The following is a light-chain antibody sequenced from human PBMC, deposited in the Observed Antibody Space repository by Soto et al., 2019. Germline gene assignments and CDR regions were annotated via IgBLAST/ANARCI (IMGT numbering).Light chain of an antibody. Sequence: ELVLTQSPVTLSLSPGERATLSCRASQSVSSYLAWYQQKPGQAPRLLIYDASNRATGIPARFNGSGSGTDFTLTISSLEPEDFAVYYCQQRSNWPSTFGGGTKVEIK. V-gene: IGKV3-11*01. CDR1: QSVSSY. CDR3: QQRSNWPST. J-gene: IGKJ4*01. CDR2: DAS.